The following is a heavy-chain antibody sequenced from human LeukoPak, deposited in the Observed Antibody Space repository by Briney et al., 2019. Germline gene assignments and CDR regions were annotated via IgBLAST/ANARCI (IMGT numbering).Heavy chain of an antibody. V-gene: IGHV3-21*01. CDR3: ARRYYGSATYRLPYDY. CDR1: GFTFSDYS. D-gene: IGHD3-22*01. CDR2: ISSSSSYI. Sequence: GGSLRLSCAASGFTFSDYSMNWVRQAPWKGLEWVSSISSSSSYIYYADSVKGRFTISRDNAENSLYLQMSSLRAEDTAVYYCARRYYGSATYRLPYDYWGQGTLVTVSS. J-gene: IGHJ4*02.